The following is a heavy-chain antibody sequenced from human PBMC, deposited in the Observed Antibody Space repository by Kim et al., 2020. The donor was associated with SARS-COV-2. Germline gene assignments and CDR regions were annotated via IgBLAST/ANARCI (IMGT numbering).Heavy chain of an antibody. Sequence: ASVKVSCKASGYTFTTYGICWLRQAPGQGLEWMGWISVYNGNTNYAQKLQGRVTMTTDTSTNTAYMELRSLRSDDTAVYYCARDLTIVVVPTAITFHHYGLDVWGQGTTVTVSS. D-gene: IGHD2-2*01. V-gene: IGHV1-18*01. CDR2: ISVYNGNT. CDR3: ARDLTIVVVPTAITFHHYGLDV. CDR1: GYTFTTYG. J-gene: IGHJ6*02.